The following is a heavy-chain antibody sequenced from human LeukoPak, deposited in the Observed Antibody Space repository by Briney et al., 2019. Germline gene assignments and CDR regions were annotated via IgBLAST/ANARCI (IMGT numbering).Heavy chain of an antibody. J-gene: IGHJ6*03. CDR2: IYTSGST. Sequence: PSETLSLTCTVSGGSISSGSYYWSWIRQPAGKGLEWIGRIYTSGSTNYNPSLKNRVTISVDTSKNQFSLKLSSVTAADTAVYYCAREGYGVYYYYYMDVWGKGTTVTVSS. D-gene: IGHD4-17*01. V-gene: IGHV4-61*02. CDR3: AREGYGVYYYYYMDV. CDR1: GGSISSGSYY.